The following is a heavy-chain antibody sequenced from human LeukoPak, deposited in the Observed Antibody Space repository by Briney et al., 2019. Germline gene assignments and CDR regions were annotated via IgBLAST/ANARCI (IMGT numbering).Heavy chain of an antibody. D-gene: IGHD4-23*01. CDR1: GFAFSNYG. CDR2: IWFDGSNK. Sequence: SGGSLRLSCAASGFAFSNYGMHWVRQAPGKGLEWVALIWFDGSNKYYADSVKGRFTISRANSNNTLYLQMNSLRVEDTALYYCARQTTVATDCWGQGTLVTVSS. V-gene: IGHV3-33*01. CDR3: ARQTTVATDC. J-gene: IGHJ4*02.